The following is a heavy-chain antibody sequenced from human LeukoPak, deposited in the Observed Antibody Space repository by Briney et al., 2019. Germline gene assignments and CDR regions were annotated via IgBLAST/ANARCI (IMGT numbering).Heavy chain of an antibody. CDR3: ARGYSSEDFDY. CDR1: GFTFSSYA. CDR2: ISYDGSNK. D-gene: IGHD6-19*01. V-gene: IGHV3-30-3*01. J-gene: IGHJ4*02. Sequence: GGSLRLSCAASGFTFSSYAMHWVRQAPGKGLEWVAVISYDGSNKYYADSVKGRFTISRDNSKNTLYLQMNSLRAEDTAVYYCARGYSSEDFDYWGQGTLDTVSS.